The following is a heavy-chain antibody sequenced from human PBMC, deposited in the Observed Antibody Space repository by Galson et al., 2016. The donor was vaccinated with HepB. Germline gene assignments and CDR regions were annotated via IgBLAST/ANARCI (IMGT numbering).Heavy chain of an antibody. CDR1: GYLFTTYW. Sequence: QSGAEVKKPGESLKISCMGSGYLFTTYWIGWVRQMPGKGLEWMGIIYPSDSDTRYSPSFQGQVTISADKSINTANLQWSSLKASDTAIYFCARLLSLMAVTGPFDSWGQGTLVTVSS. D-gene: IGHD6-19*01. J-gene: IGHJ4*02. CDR2: IYPSDSDT. V-gene: IGHV5-51*01. CDR3: ARLLSLMAVTGPFDS.